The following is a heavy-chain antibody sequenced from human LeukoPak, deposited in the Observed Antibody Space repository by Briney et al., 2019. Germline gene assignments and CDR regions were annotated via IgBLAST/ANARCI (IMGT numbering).Heavy chain of an antibody. J-gene: IGHJ6*02. V-gene: IGHV4-39*07. D-gene: IGHD5-18*01. CDR2: IYYSGST. Sequence: SETLSLTCTVSGGSISSSSYYWGWIRQPPGKGLEWIGSIYYSGSTYYNPSLKSRVTISVDTSKNQFSLKLSSVTAADTAVYYCARPSWIHLSGDGMDVWGQGTTVTVSS. CDR3: ARPSWIHLSGDGMDV. CDR1: GGSISSSSYY.